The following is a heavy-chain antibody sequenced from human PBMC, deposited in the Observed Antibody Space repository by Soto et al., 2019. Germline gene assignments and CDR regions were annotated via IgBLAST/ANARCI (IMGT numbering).Heavy chain of an antibody. CDR2: INPNSGGT. D-gene: IGHD2-2*02. V-gene: IGHV1-2*02. CDR3: AAANIVVVPAAILYYYGMDV. J-gene: IGHJ6*02. CDR1: GGTFSSYA. Sequence: QVQLVQSGAEVKKPGSSVKVSCKASGGTFSSYAISWVRQAPGQGLEWMGWINPNSGGTNYAQKFQGRVTMTRDTSISTAYMELSRLRSDDTAVYYCAAANIVVVPAAILYYYGMDVWGQGTTVTVSS.